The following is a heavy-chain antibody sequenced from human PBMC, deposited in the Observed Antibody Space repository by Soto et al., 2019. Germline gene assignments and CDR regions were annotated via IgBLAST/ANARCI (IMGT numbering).Heavy chain of an antibody. CDR3: ARDGTLDDYYYGLDV. CDR1: GGTFSSYA. D-gene: IGHD3-16*01. V-gene: IGHV1-69*13. J-gene: IGHJ6*02. Sequence: GASVKVSCKASGGTFSSYAISWVRQAPGQGLEWMGGIIPIFGTANYAQKFQGRVTITADESTSTAYMELSSLRSDDTAVYYCARDGTLDDYYYGLDVWGQGTTVTVSS. CDR2: IIPIFGTA.